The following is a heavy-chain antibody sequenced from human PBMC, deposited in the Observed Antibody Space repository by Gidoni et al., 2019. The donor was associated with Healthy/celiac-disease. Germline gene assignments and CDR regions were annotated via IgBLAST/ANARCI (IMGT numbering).Heavy chain of an antibody. J-gene: IGHJ4*02. V-gene: IGHV3-15*01. CDR2: IKSKTDGGTT. CDR1: W. Sequence: WWSWVRQAPGKGLEWVGRIKSKTDGGTTDYAAPVKGRFTISRDDSKNTLYLQMNSLKTEDTAVYYCTTAKYYYDSSGYYYVDYWGQGTLVTVSS. D-gene: IGHD3-22*01. CDR3: TTAKYYYDSSGYYYVDY.